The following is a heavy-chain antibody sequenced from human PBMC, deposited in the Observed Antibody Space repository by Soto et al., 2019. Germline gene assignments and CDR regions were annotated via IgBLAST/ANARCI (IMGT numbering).Heavy chain of an antibody. V-gene: IGHV1-8*01. Sequence: QVQLVQSGAEVKKPGASVKVSCKASGYTFTSYDINWVRQATGQGLEWMGWMNPNSGNTGYAQKFQGRVTMTRNTSISTAYMELSSLRSEDTAVYYCARVFYRAGTRRYFQHWGRAPWSPSPQ. D-gene: IGHD6-19*01. CDR2: MNPNSGNT. CDR3: ARVFYRAGTRRYFQH. CDR1: GYTFTSYD. J-gene: IGHJ1*01.